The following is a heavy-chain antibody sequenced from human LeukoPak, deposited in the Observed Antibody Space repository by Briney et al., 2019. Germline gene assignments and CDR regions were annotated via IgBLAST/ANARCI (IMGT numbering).Heavy chain of an antibody. D-gene: IGHD3-10*01. V-gene: IGHV1-18*01. Sequence: ASVTVSCKASGYTFTNFGIGWVRQAPGQGLEWMGWISAYNGDTNYAQNLQGRVTMTTDTSTNTTYMELRSLRSDDTAVYYCARDGRFGELLDYWGQGTLVTVSS. CDR2: ISAYNGDT. J-gene: IGHJ4*02. CDR1: GYTFTNFG. CDR3: ARDGRFGELLDY.